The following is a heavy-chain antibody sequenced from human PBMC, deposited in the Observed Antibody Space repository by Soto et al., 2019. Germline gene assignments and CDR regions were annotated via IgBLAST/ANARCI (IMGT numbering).Heavy chain of an antibody. CDR3: ARVRGVWSGLDY. CDR1: GGSISSGGYY. D-gene: IGHD3-3*01. CDR2: IYYSGST. J-gene: IGHJ4*02. Sequence: QVQLQESGPGLVKPSQTLSLTCTVSGGSISSGGYYWSWIRQHPGKGLEWIGYIYYSGSTYYNPSLTSRVTISVDTSKTHFSLKLSSVTAADTAVYYCARVRGVWSGLDYWGQGTLVTVSS. V-gene: IGHV4-31*03.